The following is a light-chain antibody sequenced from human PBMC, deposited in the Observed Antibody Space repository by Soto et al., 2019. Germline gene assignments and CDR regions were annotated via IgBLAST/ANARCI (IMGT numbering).Light chain of an antibody. CDR2: GAS. CDR1: QSVSSN. CDR3: QQYNNWPPWT. J-gene: IGKJ1*01. V-gene: IGKV3-15*01. Sequence: EIVVTQSRATLAVSRCGIATLSCRGSQSVSSNLAWYQQKPGQAPRLLIYGASTRATGIPARFSGSGSGTEFTLTISSLQSEDFAVYYCQQYNNWPPWTFGQGTKVDIK.